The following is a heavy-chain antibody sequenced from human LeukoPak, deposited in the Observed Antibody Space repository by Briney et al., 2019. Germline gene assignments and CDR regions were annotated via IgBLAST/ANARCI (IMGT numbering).Heavy chain of an antibody. CDR1: GYTFTSYG. J-gene: IGHJ6*02. CDR2: ISAYNGNT. Sequence: GASVKVSCKASGYTFTSYGISWVRQAPGQGLEWMGWISAYNGNTNYAQKLQGRVTMTTDTSTSTAYMELRSLRSDDTAVYYCARDWEPVYSSSSYGMDVWGQGTTVTVSS. D-gene: IGHD6-13*01. CDR3: ARDWEPVYSSSSYGMDV. V-gene: IGHV1-18*01.